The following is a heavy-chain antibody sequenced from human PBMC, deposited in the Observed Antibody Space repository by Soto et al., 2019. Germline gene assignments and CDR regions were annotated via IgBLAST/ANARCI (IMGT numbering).Heavy chain of an antibody. J-gene: IGHJ4*02. Sequence: PGGSLRLSCAASGFTFSRDGMSWVRQAPGKGLEWVSLITDNGGRTYYADSVKGRFNISRDNTKNTLFLQMNSLRAEDTAVYYCAKERATTTAFDYWGQGALVTVSS. D-gene: IGHD4-17*01. CDR2: ITDNGGRT. V-gene: IGHV3-23*01. CDR1: GFTFSRDG. CDR3: AKERATTTAFDY.